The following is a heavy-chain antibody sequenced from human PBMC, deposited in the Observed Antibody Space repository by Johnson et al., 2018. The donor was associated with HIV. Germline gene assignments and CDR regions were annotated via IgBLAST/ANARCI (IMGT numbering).Heavy chain of an antibody. CDR2: ISYDGSNK. D-gene: IGHD1-7*01. CDR3: ARRGNYLAEAFDI. CDR1: GFTFSSYA. Sequence: QVQLVESGGGVVRPGRSLRLSCAASGFTFSSYAMHWVRQAPGKGLEWVAVISYDGSNKYYADSVKGRFTISRDNSKSTLYLQMNSLRAEDTAVYYCARRGNYLAEAFDIWGQGTMVTVSS. J-gene: IGHJ3*02. V-gene: IGHV3-30*04.